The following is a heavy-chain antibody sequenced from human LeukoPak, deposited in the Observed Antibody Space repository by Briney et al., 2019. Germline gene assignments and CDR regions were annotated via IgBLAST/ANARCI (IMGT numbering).Heavy chain of an antibody. V-gene: IGHV1-2*02. D-gene: IGHD1-26*01. CDR3: ARGRAKWASDAFAI. Sequence: ASVKVSCKASGFTFTDYYIHWVRQAPGQGLESMGWINPSSGGTNYAQKFQGRVTMTRDSSISTSYMELSRLTSADTAVYYCARGRAKWASDAFAIWRQGTMVTVSS. CDR2: INPSSGGT. CDR1: GFTFTDYY. J-gene: IGHJ3*02.